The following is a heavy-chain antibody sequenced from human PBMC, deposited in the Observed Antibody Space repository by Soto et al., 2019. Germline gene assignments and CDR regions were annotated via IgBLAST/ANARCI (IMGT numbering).Heavy chain of an antibody. Sequence: GESLKISCKGSGYSFTSYWIGWMRQMPGKGLEWMGIIYPGDSDTRYSPSFQGHVTISADKSISTAYLQWSSLKASDTAMYYCASHGGRYYYGMDVWGQGTTVTVSS. CDR2: IYPGDSDT. CDR3: ASHGGRYYYGMDV. CDR1: GYSFTSYW. J-gene: IGHJ6*02. V-gene: IGHV5-51*01.